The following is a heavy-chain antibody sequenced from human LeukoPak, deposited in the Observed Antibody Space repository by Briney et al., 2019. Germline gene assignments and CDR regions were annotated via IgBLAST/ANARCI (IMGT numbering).Heavy chain of an antibody. CDR1: GFTFSSYA. V-gene: IGHV3-23*01. D-gene: IGHD1-26*01. Sequence: QSGGSLRLSCAASGFTFSSYAMSWVRQAPGKGLEWVSAISGSGGSTYYADSVKGRFTNSRDNSKNTLYLQMNSLRAEDTAVYYCAKGRVGATRYYFDYWGQGTLVTVSS. CDR2: ISGSGGST. J-gene: IGHJ4*02. CDR3: AKGRVGATRYYFDY.